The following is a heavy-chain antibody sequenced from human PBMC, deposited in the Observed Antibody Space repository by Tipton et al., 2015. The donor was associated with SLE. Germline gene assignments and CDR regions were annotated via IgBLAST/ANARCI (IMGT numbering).Heavy chain of an antibody. V-gene: IGHV4-39*07. J-gene: IGHJ3*02. CDR1: GGSISSSSYY. Sequence: TLSLTCTVSGGSISSSSYYWGWIRKPPGKGLEWIGSIYYSGSTYYNPSLKSRVTISVDTSKNQFSLKLSSVTAADTAVYYCARGTIVVAALVAFDIWGQGTMVTVSS. CDR2: IYYSGST. CDR3: ARGTIVVAALVAFDI. D-gene: IGHD2-21*01.